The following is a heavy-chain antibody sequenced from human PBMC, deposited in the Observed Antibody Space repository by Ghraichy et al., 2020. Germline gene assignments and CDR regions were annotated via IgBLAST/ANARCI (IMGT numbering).Heavy chain of an antibody. CDR2: IIPIFGTA. V-gene: IGHV1-69*13. D-gene: IGHD3-22*01. CDR1: GGTFSSYA. Sequence: SVKVSCKASGGTFSSYAISWVRQAPGQGLEWMGGIIPIFGTANYAQKFQGRVRITADESTSTAYMELSSLRSEDTAVYYCARDGYYDSSGYFRLFDYWGQGTLVTVSS. CDR3: ARDGYYDSSGYFRLFDY. J-gene: IGHJ4*02.